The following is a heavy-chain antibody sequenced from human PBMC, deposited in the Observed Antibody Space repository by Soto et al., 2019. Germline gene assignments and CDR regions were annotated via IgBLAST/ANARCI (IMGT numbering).Heavy chain of an antibody. Sequence: ASVKVSCKASGDTFTNYGISWVRQAPRQGLEWMGWISAYNGNTKYAQKLQGRVTMTTDTSTGTAYMELRSLRSDDTAVYYCARGVGSGSYYNQYNWFDPWGQGTLVTVSS. D-gene: IGHD3-10*01. CDR2: ISAYNGNT. CDR3: ARGVGSGSYYNQYNWFDP. V-gene: IGHV1-18*01. J-gene: IGHJ5*02. CDR1: GDTFTNYG.